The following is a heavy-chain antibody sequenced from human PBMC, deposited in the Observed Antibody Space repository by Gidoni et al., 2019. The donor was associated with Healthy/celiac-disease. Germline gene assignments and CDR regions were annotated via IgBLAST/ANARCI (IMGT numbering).Heavy chain of an antibody. J-gene: IGHJ6*02. CDR2: IYYSGST. Sequence: QVQLQESGPGLVKPSQTLSLTCTVSGGPISSGGYYWSWIRPHPGKGLEWIGDIYYSGSTYYNPSLKSRVTISVDTSKNQFSLKLSSVTAADTAVYYCASGRVSVTTPVGMDVWGQGTTVTVSS. D-gene: IGHD4-17*01. V-gene: IGHV4-31*03. CDR3: ASGRVSVTTPVGMDV. CDR1: GGPISSGGYY.